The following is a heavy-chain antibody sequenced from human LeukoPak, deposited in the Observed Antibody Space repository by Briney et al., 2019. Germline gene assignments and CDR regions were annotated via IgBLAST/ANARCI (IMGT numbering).Heavy chain of an antibody. CDR1: GFTFSSHA. D-gene: IGHD3-9*01. CDR2: ISGSGGST. J-gene: IGHJ4*02. Sequence: PGGSLRLSCAASGFTFSSHAMSWVRQAPGKGLEWVSAISGSGGSTYYADSVKGRFTISRDNSKNTLYLQMNSLRAEDTAVYYCAKGGYFDWLLPRYFDYWGQGTLVTVSS. CDR3: AKGGYFDWLLPRYFDY. V-gene: IGHV3-23*01.